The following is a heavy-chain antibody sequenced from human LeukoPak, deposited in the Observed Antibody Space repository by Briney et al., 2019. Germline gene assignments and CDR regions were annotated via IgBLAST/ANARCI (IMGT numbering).Heavy chain of an antibody. Sequence: GEPLKISCNGSGYSFTSYWIGWVRHMPRKGLEWMGCIYSGDSDTTYSPSYQVQVTISDYKSISTAYMQWRSLKASDTSMYYCARLEGAGTYFDYWGQGTLVSVSS. J-gene: IGHJ4*02. V-gene: IGHV5-51*01. CDR2: IYSGDSDT. D-gene: IGHD3-10*01. CDR3: ARLEGAGTYFDY. CDR1: GYSFTSYW.